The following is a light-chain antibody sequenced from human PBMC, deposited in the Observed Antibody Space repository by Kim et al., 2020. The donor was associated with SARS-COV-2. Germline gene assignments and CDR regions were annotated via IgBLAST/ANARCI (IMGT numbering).Light chain of an antibody. CDR2: DAS. J-gene: IGKJ4*01. CDR3: QQFDDLIT. CDR1: QDIVNY. Sequence: GDRVTITCQASQDIVNYLNWYQQKPGKAPKLQIYDASNLETGVPSRFSGSGSGTDFTFTISSLQPEDIATYYCQQFDDLITFGGGTKVDIK. V-gene: IGKV1-33*01.